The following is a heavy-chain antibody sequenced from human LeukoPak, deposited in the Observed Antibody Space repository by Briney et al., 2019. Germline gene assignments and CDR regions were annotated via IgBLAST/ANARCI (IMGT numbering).Heavy chain of an antibody. Sequence: PGGSLRLSCAVSGFTFRNYAMSWVRQAPGKGLEWVPDISGSGGSTYYADSVKGRFTISRDNSKNTLYLQMDSLTAGDTAVYYCAKRLYYGSGSLGKNNWFDPWGQGTLVTVSS. J-gene: IGHJ5*02. D-gene: IGHD3-10*01. CDR2: ISGSGGST. CDR3: AKRLYYGSGSLGKNNWFDP. V-gene: IGHV3-23*01. CDR1: GFTFRNYA.